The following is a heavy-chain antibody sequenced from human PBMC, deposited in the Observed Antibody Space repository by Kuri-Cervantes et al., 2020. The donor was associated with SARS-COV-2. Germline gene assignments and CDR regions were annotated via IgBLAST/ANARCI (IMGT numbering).Heavy chain of an antibody. D-gene: IGHD5-24*01. CDR1: GFTFSSYA. J-gene: IGHJ4*02. CDR3: ARGGDGYNFPTDY. CDR2: ISYDGSNK. Sequence: GESLKISCAASGFTFSSYAMSWVRQAPGKGLEWVAVISYDGSNKYYADSVKGRFTISRDNSKNTLYLQMNSLRAEDTAVYYCARGGDGYNFPTDYWGQGTLVTVSS. V-gene: IGHV3-30*01.